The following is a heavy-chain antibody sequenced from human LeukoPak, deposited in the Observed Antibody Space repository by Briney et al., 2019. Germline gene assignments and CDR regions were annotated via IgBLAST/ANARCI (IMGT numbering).Heavy chain of an antibody. D-gene: IGHD3-10*01. CDR3: AKVYVGSGSSKKPYYFDY. CDR1: GYTFTSYG. V-gene: IGHV1-18*01. Sequence: AASVKVSCKASGYTFTSYGISWVRQAPGQGLEWMGWISAYNGNTNYAQKLQGRVTMTTDTSTSTAYMELRSLRSEDTAVYYCAKVYVGSGSSKKPYYFDYWGQGTLVTVSS. CDR2: ISAYNGNT. J-gene: IGHJ4*02.